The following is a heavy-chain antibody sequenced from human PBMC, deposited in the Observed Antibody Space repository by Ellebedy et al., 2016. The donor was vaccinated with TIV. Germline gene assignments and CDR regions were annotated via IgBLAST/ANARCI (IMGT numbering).Heavy chain of an antibody. D-gene: IGHD6-19*01. CDR3: ARGRAGLSDSSGWYYFDY. CDR1: GYTFTSYG. CDR2: ISAYNGNT. V-gene: IGHV1-18*04. Sequence: ASVKVSXKASGYTFTSYGISWVRQAPGQGLEWMGWISAYNGNTNYAQKLQGRVTMTTDTSTSTAYMELRSLRSEDTAVYYCARGRAGLSDSSGWYYFDYWGQGTLVTVSS. J-gene: IGHJ4*02.